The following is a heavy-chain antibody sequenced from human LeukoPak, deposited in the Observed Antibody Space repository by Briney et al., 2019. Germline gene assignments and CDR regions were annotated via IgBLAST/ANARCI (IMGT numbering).Heavy chain of an antibody. CDR2: INHSGST. V-gene: IGHV4-34*01. D-gene: IGHD4-11*01. J-gene: IGHJ6*02. CDR1: GGSFSGYY. Sequence: SETLSLTCAVYGGSFSGYYWSWIRQPPGKGLEWIGEINHSGSTNYNPSLKSRVTISVDTSKNQFSLKLSSVTAADTAVYYCASFITVAHYYGMDVWGRGTTVTVSS. CDR3: ASFITVAHYYGMDV.